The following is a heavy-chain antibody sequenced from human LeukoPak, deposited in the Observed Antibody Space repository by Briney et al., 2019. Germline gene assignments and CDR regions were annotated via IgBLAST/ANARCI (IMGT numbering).Heavy chain of an antibody. J-gene: IGHJ4*02. Sequence: SQTLSLTCTVSGGSISSGDYYWSWIRQPPGKGLEWIGYIYYSGSTYYNPSLKSRVTISVDTSKNQFSLKLSSVTAADTAVYYCARGTIFGGGYYFDYWGQGTLVTVSS. CDR3: ARGTIFGGGYYFDY. D-gene: IGHD3-3*01. CDR2: IYYSGST. V-gene: IGHV4-30-4*08. CDR1: GGSISSGDYY.